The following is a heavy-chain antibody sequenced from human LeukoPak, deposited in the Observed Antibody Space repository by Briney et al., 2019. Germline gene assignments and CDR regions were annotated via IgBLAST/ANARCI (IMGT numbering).Heavy chain of an antibody. V-gene: IGHV4-61*02. D-gene: IGHD3-10*01. Sequence: SETLSLTCTLSGGSISSGSYYWSWIRQPAGKGLEWIGRIYTSGSTNYNPSLKSRVTISVDTSKNQFSLKLSSVTAADTAVYYCARVGSDYYGSGSYYTHYYMDVWGKGTTVTVSS. J-gene: IGHJ6*03. CDR2: IYTSGST. CDR1: GGSISSGSYY. CDR3: ARVGSDYYGSGSYYTHYYMDV.